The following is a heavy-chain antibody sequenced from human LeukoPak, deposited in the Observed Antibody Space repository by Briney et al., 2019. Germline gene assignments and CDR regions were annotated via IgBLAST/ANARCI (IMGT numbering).Heavy chain of an antibody. V-gene: IGHV1-8*03. Sequence: RASVKVSCKASGYTFTSYDINWVRQATGQGLEWMGWMNPNSGNTGYAQKFQGRVTITRNTSISTAYMELSSLRSEDTAVYYCARGGYCSSISCYRAPFDLWGRGTLVTVSS. CDR2: MNPNSGNT. CDR1: GYTFTSYD. J-gene: IGHJ2*01. CDR3: ARGGYCSSISCYRAPFDL. D-gene: IGHD2-2*02.